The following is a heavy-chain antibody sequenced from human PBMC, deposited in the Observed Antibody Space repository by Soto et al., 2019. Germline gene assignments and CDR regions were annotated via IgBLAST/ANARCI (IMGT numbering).Heavy chain of an antibody. CDR1: GFSLSTSGVG. Sequence: QITLQESGPTLVTPTQTLTLTCTFSGFSLSTSGVGVGWIRQPTVEALEWLALIYWDDATRYSPSLNTRLTIIRDTSENQGVLTMTNVDPVETAPSYCAYSGVGVWGYVYGGFDFWGQAPLVT. CDR3: AYSGVGVWGYVYGGFDF. J-gene: IGHJ4*02. V-gene: IGHV2-5*02. CDR2: IYWDDAT. D-gene: IGHD2-21*01.